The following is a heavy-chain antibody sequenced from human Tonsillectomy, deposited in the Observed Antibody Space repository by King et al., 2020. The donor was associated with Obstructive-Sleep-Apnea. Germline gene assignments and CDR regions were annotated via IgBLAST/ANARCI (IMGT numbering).Heavy chain of an antibody. J-gene: IGHJ5*02. CDR3: ARGWKMFDP. CDR1: GCPLSGNW. V-gene: IGHV3-7*01. D-gene: IGHD1-1*01. CDR2: INQEGSEK. Sequence: GGGGGEHGGSLGLRRAAAGCPLSGNWKSWVRQAPGKGLEWVANINQEGSEKYYVDSVKGRFPISRDNAKNSLYLQMNSLRVEDTAVYYCARGWKMFDPWGQGTLVTVSS.